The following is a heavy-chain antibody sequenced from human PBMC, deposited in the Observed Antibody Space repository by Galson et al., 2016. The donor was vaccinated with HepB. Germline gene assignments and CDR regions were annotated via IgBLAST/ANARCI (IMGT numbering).Heavy chain of an antibody. D-gene: IGHD5-12*01. CDR3: ARDLGYSDDSGDS. V-gene: IGHV1-69*13. Sequence: SVKVSCKASGGIFSSYAISWVRQAPGQGLEWIGGIIPSFVTPTYAQKFQGRVTITADESTSTASMELRSLQSEDTAVYYCARDLGYSDDSGDSWGQGTLGIVSS. J-gene: IGHJ4*02. CDR2: IIPSFVTP. CDR1: GGIFSSYA.